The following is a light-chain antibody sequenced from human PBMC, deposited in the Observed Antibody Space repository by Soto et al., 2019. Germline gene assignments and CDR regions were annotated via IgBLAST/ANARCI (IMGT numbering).Light chain of an antibody. J-gene: IGKJ2*01. V-gene: IGKV1-5*03. CDR3: QQYNSYPYT. Sequence: DVPMTQSPSSLSPSVGDRVTITCRASQSFNTWLAWYQQKPGKAPKRLIYKTSILESGVPSRFSGSGSGTEFTLTISRLQPEESATYYGQQYNSYPYTFGQGTKLEIK. CDR1: QSFNTW. CDR2: KTS.